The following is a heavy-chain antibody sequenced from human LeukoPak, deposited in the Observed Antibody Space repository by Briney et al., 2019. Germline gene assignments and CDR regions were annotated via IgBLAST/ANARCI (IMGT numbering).Heavy chain of an antibody. CDR3: ASSGWYQVVVY. J-gene: IGHJ4*02. CDR2: ISYTGTT. V-gene: IGHV4-39*07. D-gene: IGHD6-19*01. CDR1: GGSISSTNYL. Sequence: SETLSLTCTVSGGSISSTNYLWGWIRQPPGKGLEWIGSISYTGTTYYNPSLKSRVTISVDTFKNQLSLKLSSVTAADTAVYYCASSGWYQVVVYWGQGTLVTVSS.